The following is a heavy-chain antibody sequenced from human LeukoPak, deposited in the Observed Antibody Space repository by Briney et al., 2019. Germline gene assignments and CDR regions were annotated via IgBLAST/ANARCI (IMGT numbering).Heavy chain of an antibody. Sequence: GGSLRLSCAASGFTFSSYSMNWVRQAPGKGLEWVSSISSSSSYIYYADSVKGRFTISRDNAKNSLYLQMNSLRAEDTAVYYCARDVYYYGSGSYYRYMDVWGKGTTVTVSS. CDR2: ISSSSSYI. V-gene: IGHV3-21*01. J-gene: IGHJ6*03. CDR1: GFTFSSYS. D-gene: IGHD3-10*01. CDR3: ARDVYYYGSGSYYRYMDV.